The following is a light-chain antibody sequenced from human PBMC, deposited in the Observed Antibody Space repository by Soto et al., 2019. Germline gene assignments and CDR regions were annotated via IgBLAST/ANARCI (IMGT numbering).Light chain of an antibody. V-gene: IGKV1D-12*01. J-gene: IGKJ3*01. Sequence: DIQMTQSPSSVSASVGDRVTITCQASQGISSWLAWYQQKPGKAPMLLIYASSSLQSGVPSRFSGSGSATDFTRTISSLQPEEFATDYCQQDNSFPPFTFGTGNKVDIK. CDR3: QQDNSFPPFT. CDR2: ASS. CDR1: QGISSW.